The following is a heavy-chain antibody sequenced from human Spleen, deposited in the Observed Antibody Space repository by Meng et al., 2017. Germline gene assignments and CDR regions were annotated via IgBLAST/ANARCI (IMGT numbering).Heavy chain of an antibody. CDR3: ARDLGPTLVGASY. CDR2: IWYDGSNK. J-gene: IGHJ4*02. CDR1: GFTFSSYG. D-gene: IGHD1-26*01. V-gene: IGHV3-33*01. Sequence: GGSLRLSCAASGFTFSSYGMHWVRQAPGKGLEWVAVIWYDGSNKYYADSVKGRFTISRDNSKNTRYLQMNSLRAEDTAVYYCARDLGPTLVGASYWGQGTLVTVSS.